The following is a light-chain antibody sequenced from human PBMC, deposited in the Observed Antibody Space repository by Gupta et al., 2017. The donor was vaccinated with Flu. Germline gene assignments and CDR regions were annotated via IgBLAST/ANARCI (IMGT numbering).Light chain of an antibody. Sequence: QPALTQPAPVAGSPGQSITISCTGTSSNVGGYNYVSWYQQLPGEAPKLLIYEVTNRPSGVSNRFSGSKSGNTASLTISGLQAEDEADYYCSSFTNSHTWVFGGGTKLTVL. CDR1: SSNVGGYNY. V-gene: IGLV2-14*01. J-gene: IGLJ3*02. CDR2: EVT. CDR3: SSFTNSHTWV.